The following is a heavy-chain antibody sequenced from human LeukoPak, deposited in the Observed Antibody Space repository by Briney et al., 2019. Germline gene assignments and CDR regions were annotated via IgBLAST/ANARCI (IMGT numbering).Heavy chain of an antibody. J-gene: IGHJ4*02. CDR2: ISYDGSNK. CDR1: GFTFSSYA. CDR3: ARGRGGDGYNWLCYFDY. Sequence: PGGSLRLSCAASGFTFSSYAMHWVRQAPGKGLEWVGVISYDGSNKYYADSVKGRFTISRDNSKNTLYLQMNSLRSEDTAVYYCARGRGGDGYNWLCYFDYWGQGTLVTVSS. V-gene: IGHV3-30-3*01. D-gene: IGHD5-24*01.